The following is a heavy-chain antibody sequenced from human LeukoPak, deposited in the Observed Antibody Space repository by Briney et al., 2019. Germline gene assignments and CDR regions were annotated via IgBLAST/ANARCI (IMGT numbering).Heavy chain of an antibody. Sequence: SEPLSLTCAVYGGSLSGYYWSWIRQPPGKGLVWIGEINHSGSTNYNPSLKSRVPISVDTSKNQSSLKLSSVSVADTAVYYCARGKSADDSSGYYSDYWGQGTLVTVSS. J-gene: IGHJ4*02. CDR3: ARGKSADDSSGYYSDY. CDR2: INHSGST. V-gene: IGHV4-34*01. D-gene: IGHD3-22*01. CDR1: GGSLSGYY.